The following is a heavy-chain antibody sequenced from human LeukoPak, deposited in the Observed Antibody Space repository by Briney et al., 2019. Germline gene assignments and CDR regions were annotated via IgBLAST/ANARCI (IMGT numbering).Heavy chain of an antibody. D-gene: IGHD5-18*01. CDR1: GFTFSTYA. J-gene: IGHJ4*02. Sequence: GGSLRLSCAVSGFTFSTYAMNWVRQAPGRGLEWVSVISGSGGSTYYADSVKGRFTISRDNSKNTLYLQMNSLTVEDTAVYYCAKGTTGMAPRGYFDDWGQGTLVTVSS. V-gene: IGHV3-23*01. CDR2: ISGSGGST. CDR3: AKGTTGMAPRGYFDD.